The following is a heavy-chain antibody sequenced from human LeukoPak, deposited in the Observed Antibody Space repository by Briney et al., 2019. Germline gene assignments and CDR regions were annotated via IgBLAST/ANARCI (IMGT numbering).Heavy chain of an antibody. J-gene: IGHJ4*02. V-gene: IGHV3-23*01. CDR2: ISGSGGST. CDR3: AKVSIKQQLAQPFDY. CDR1: GFTFSSYA. D-gene: IGHD6-13*01. Sequence: GGSLRLSCAASGFTFSSYAMSWVRQAPGKGLEWVSAISGSGGSTYYADSVKGWFTISRDNSKNTLYLQMNSLRAEDTAVYYCAKVSIKQQLAQPFDYWGQGTLVTVSS.